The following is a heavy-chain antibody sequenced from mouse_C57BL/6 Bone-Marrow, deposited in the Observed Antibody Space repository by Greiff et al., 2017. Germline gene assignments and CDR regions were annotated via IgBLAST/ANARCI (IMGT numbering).Heavy chain of an antibody. J-gene: IGHJ1*03. CDR1: GYSITSGYS. Sequence: DVKLQESGPGLVKPSQSLSLTCSVTGYSITSGYSWNWIRQFPGNKLEWMGYISYDGSNNYNPSLKNRISITRDTSKNQFFLKLNSVTTEDTATYYCARDGPSITTVVARYFDVWGTGTTVTVSS. V-gene: IGHV3-6*01. D-gene: IGHD1-1*01. CDR3: ARDGPSITTVVARYFDV. CDR2: ISYDGSN.